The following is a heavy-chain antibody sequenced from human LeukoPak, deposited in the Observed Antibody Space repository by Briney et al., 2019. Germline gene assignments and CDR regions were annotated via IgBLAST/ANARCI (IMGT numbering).Heavy chain of an antibody. D-gene: IGHD1-26*01. J-gene: IGHJ4*02. Sequence: SETLSLTCTVSGGSISSSSYYWGWIRQPPGKGLEWIGSIYYSGSTYYNPSLKSRVTISVDTSKNQFSLKLSSVTAADTAVYYCARARAFSGSYLRGYFDYWGQGTLVTVSS. CDR3: ARARAFSGSYLRGYFDY. V-gene: IGHV4-39*07. CDR1: GGSISSSSYY. CDR2: IYYSGST.